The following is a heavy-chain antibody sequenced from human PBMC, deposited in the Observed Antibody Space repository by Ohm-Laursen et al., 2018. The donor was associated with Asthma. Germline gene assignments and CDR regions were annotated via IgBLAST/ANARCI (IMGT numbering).Heavy chain of an antibody. D-gene: IGHD6-19*01. V-gene: IGHV3-23*01. CDR1: GFTFSSYA. Sequence: SLRLSCAAIGFTFSSYAMSWVRQAPGKGLEWVSAISGSGGSTYYADSVKGRFTISRDNSKNTLYLQMNSLRAEDTAVYYCAKDSSIAVAGIDYWGQGTLVTVSS. CDR2: ISGSGGST. CDR3: AKDSSIAVAGIDY. J-gene: IGHJ4*02.